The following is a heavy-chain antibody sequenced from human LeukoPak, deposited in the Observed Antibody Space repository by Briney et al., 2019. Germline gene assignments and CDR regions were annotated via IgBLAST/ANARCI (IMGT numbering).Heavy chain of an antibody. V-gene: IGHV4-34*01. CDR1: GGSFSGYY. CDR2: INHSGST. CDR3: ARWNNYFDY. J-gene: IGHJ4*02. Sequence: SETLSLTCAVYGGSFSGYYWSWIRQPPGKGLEWIGEINHSGSTNYNPSFKSRVTISVDTSKNQFSLKLSSVTAADTAVYYCARWNNYFDYWGQGTLVTVSS. D-gene: IGHD1-1*01.